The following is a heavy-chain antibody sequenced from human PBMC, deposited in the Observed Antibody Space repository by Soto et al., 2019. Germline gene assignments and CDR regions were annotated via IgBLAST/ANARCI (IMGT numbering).Heavy chain of an antibody. J-gene: IGHJ4*02. V-gene: IGHV4-59*01. CDR3: ARGVVYSGYAIDS. D-gene: IGHD5-12*01. Sequence: PSGTPSLTCTFSRGSLRSSYWGWIPPPQGKGLEWIGYIYYSGSTNYNPSLKSRVTMSVDTSKNQFSLKLSSVTAADTAVYYCARGVVYSGYAIDSWGQGTLVPVPS. CDR1: RGSLRSSY. CDR2: IYYSGST.